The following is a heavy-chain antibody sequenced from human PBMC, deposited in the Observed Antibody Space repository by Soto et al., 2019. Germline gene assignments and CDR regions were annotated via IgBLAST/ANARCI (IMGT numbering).Heavy chain of an antibody. CDR3: ARFPGGLLWLSGRYYYGMDV. D-gene: IGHD3-10*01. V-gene: IGHV4-4*02. Sequence: SETLSLTCAVSGGSISSSNWWSWVRQPPGKGLEWIGEIYHSGSTNYNPSLKSRVTISVDKSKNQFSLKLSSVTAADTAVYYCARFPGGLLWLSGRYYYGMDVWGQGTTVTVSS. J-gene: IGHJ6*02. CDR2: IYHSGST. CDR1: GGSISSSNW.